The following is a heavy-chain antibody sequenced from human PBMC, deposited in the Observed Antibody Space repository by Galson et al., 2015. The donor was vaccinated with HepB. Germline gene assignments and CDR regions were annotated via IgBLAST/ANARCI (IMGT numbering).Heavy chain of an antibody. J-gene: IGHJ6*03. Sequence: SLRLSCAASGFIFSNYAMHWVRQAPGKGLEWVAVISFDGSNKYYTDSVKGRFTISRDKFKNTLNLQMNSLRVEDTAVYYCARDTDTDLYYMDVRGKGTTVTVSS. V-gene: IGHV3-33*01. CDR3: ARDTDTDLYYMDV. CDR1: GFIFSNYA. D-gene: IGHD5-18*01. CDR2: ISFDGSNK.